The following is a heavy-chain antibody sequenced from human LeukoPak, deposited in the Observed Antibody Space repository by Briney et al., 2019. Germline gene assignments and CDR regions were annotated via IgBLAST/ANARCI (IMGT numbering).Heavy chain of an antibody. CDR1: GFTVSSNY. V-gene: IGHV3-66*01. CDR2: VYSGGST. CDR3: ARGFYGSGSYFPGYYYYMDV. J-gene: IGHJ6*03. D-gene: IGHD3-10*01. Sequence: GGSLRLSCAASGFTVSSNYMSWVRQAPGKGLEWVSVVYSGGSTYYADSVRGRFTISRDNSKNTLYLQMNSLRAEDTAVYYCARGFYGSGSYFPGYYYYMDVWGKGTTVTISS.